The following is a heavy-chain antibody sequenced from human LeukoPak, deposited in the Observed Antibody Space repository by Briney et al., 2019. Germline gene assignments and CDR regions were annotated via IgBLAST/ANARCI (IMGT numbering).Heavy chain of an antibody. D-gene: IGHD2-2*01. V-gene: IGHV3-74*01. CDR3: ARAGGPPTAMGFDP. CDR1: GFTFSNSW. CDR2: INTDGNIM. J-gene: IGHJ5*02. Sequence: GGSLRLSCAASGFTFSNSWMHWVRQTPGKGPVWVSCINTDGNIMRYADSVKGRFTISRDNAKNTLYLQMNSLRVEDTAVYYCARAGGPPTAMGFDPWGQGSLVSVST.